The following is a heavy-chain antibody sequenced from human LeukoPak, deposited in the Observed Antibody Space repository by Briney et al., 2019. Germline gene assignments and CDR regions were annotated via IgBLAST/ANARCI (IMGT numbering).Heavy chain of an antibody. J-gene: IGHJ6*03. CDR3: ARAQGVYSSSSPYYYYYYMDV. Sequence: SQTLSLTCTVSGGSISSGSYYWSWIRQPAGKGLEWIGRIYTSGSTNYNPSLKSRVTISVDTSKNQFSLKLSSVTAADTAVYYCARAQGVYSSSSPYYYYYYMDVWGKGTTVTVSS. V-gene: IGHV4-61*02. CDR2: IYTSGST. D-gene: IGHD6-6*01. CDR1: GGSISSGSYY.